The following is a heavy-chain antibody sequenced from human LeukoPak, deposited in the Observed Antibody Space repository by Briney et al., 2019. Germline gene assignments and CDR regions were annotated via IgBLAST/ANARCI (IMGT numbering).Heavy chain of an antibody. V-gene: IGHV3-7*01. D-gene: IGHD2-15*01. CDR1: GFTFCGFW. CDR2: IKQDGREK. J-gene: IGHJ4*02. Sequence: GGSLTLSCAASGFTFCGFWLGWLAQAQGKGLEWVANIKQDGREKYYVDSVRGRFTISRDNAKNSLYLQMNSLRAEDTAVYYCARAVGGSTRHTTAYFDYWGQGTLVTVSS. CDR3: ARAVGGSTRHTTAYFDY.